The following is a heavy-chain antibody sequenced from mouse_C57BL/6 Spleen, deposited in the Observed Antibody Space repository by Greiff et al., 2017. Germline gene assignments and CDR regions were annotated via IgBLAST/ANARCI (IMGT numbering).Heavy chain of an antibody. J-gene: IGHJ4*01. CDR3: AREEAYYSNYVNAMDY. CDR2: INPYNGDT. V-gene: IGHV1-20*01. Sequence: EVQLQQSGPELVKPGDSVKISCKASGYSFTGYFMNWVMQSHGKSLEWIGRINPYNGDTFYNQKFKGKATLTVDKSSSTAHMELRSLTSEDSAVYYWAREEAYYSNYVNAMDYWGQGTSVTVSS. D-gene: IGHD2-5*01. CDR1: GYSFTGYF.